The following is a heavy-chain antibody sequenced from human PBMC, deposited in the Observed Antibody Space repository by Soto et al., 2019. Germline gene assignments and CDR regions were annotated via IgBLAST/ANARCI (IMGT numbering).Heavy chain of an antibody. CDR2: IYYSGST. CDR1: GGSISSYY. Sequence: SETLSRTCTVSGGSISSYYWSWIRQPPGKGLEWIGYIYYSGSTNYNPSLKSRVTISVDTSKNQFSLKLSSVTAADTAVYYCARHSGTYYFDYWGQGTLVTVS. V-gene: IGHV4-59*08. J-gene: IGHJ4*02. CDR3: ARHSGTYYFDY. D-gene: IGHD1-26*01.